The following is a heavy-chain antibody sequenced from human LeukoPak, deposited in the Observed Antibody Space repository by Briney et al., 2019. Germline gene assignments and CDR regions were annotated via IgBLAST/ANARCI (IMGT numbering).Heavy chain of an antibody. J-gene: IGHJ4*02. V-gene: IGHV4-59*01. D-gene: IGHD6-13*01. CDR1: GGSISNYY. CDR3: ARSSSWYGTNY. CDR2: IYYSGST. Sequence: SETLSLTCTVSGGSISNYYWSWIRQPPGKGLEWIGYIYYSGSTNYNPSLKSRVTISVDTSKNQFSLKLSSVTAADTAVYYCARSSSWYGTNYWGQGTLVTVSS.